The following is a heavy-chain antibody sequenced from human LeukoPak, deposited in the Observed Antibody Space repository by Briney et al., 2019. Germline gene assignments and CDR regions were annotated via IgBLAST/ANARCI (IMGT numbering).Heavy chain of an antibody. CDR3: ARGGGGYSYGYFYFDY. CDR2: IYYSGST. CDR1: GGSISSYY. D-gene: IGHD5-18*01. V-gene: IGHV4-59*01. J-gene: IGHJ4*02. Sequence: SETLSLTCTVSGGSISSYYWSWIRQPPGKGLEWIGYIYYSGSTNYNPSLKSRVTISVDTSKNQFSQKLSSVTAADTAVYYCARGGGGYSYGYFYFDYWGQGTLVTVSS.